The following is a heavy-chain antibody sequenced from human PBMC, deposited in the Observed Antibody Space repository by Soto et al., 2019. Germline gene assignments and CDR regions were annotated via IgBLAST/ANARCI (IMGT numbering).Heavy chain of an antibody. Sequence: GGSLRLSCAASGFTFSSYAMSWVRQAPGKGLEWVSAISGSGGSTYYADSVKGRFTISRDNSKNTLYLQMNSLSAEDTAVYYCAKDREYYDILTGYYWWGQGTLVTVSS. CDR3: AKDREYYDILTGYYW. J-gene: IGHJ4*02. CDR1: GFTFSSYA. V-gene: IGHV3-23*01. CDR2: ISGSGGST. D-gene: IGHD3-9*01.